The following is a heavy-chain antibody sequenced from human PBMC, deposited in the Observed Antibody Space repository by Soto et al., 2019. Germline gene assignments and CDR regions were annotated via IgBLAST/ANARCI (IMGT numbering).Heavy chain of an antibody. V-gene: IGHV1-69*02. Sequence: GASVKVSCTASRGTFSGFTLNWVRQAPGQGLEWMGRIIPMLRIANYAQKFQGRVTITADRSTSTVYMELSSLRSEDTAVYYCASPVTFPVGYCTGGSCYMSWGQGTTVTVSS. CDR1: RGTFSGFT. CDR2: IIPMLRIA. CDR3: ASPVTFPVGYCTGGSCYMS. D-gene: IGHD3-10*01. J-gene: IGHJ6*02.